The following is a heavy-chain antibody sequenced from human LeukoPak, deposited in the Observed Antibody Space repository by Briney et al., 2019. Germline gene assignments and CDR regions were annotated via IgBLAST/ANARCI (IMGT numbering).Heavy chain of an antibody. CDR2: IYYSGST. CDR3: ARLGDGYKLFDY. J-gene: IGHJ4*02. Sequence: SETLSLTCTVSGGSISSSSYYWGWIRQPPGKGLEWIGSIYYSGSTYYNPSLKSRVTIPVDTSKNQFSLKLSSVTAADTAVYYCARLGDGYKLFDYWGQGTLVTVSS. CDR1: GGSISSSSYY. V-gene: IGHV4-39*01. D-gene: IGHD5-24*01.